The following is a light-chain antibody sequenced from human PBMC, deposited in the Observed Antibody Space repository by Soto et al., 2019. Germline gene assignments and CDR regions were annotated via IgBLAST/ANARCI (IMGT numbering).Light chain of an antibody. CDR2: RAS. CDR3: QQYNSYPLT. CDR1: QSISSW. J-gene: IGKJ3*01. Sequence: DIQMTQSPSTLSASIGDRVPITCRASQSISSWLAWYQQKPGKAPKYLIYRASSLEGGVPSRFSGSGSTTEFTLTISSLQPDDFATYYDQQYNSYPLTFGPGIKVDIK. V-gene: IGKV1-5*03.